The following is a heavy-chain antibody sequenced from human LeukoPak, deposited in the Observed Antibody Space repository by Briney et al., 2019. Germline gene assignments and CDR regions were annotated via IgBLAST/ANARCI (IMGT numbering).Heavy chain of an antibody. D-gene: IGHD3-10*01. Sequence: GGSLRLSCAASGFTFSSYSMNWVRQAPGKGLEWVSSISSSSSYIYYADSVKGRFTISRDNAKNSLYLQMNSLRAEDTAVYYCARDRSSKEGNCWGQGTLVTVSS. CDR2: ISSSSSYI. CDR3: ARDRSSKEGNC. J-gene: IGHJ4*02. CDR1: GFTFSSYS. V-gene: IGHV3-21*01.